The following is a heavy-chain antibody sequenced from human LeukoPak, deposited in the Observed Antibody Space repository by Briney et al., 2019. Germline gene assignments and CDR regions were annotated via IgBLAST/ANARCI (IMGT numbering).Heavy chain of an antibody. V-gene: IGHV4-59*01. Sequence: SETLSLTCTVSGGSMSYYYWSWIRQLPGKGLEWIGYIYYSGSTDYNPSLKSRVTISIDTSKNQFSLKLSSVTAADTAVYYCARQLLSWRGDYYSDYYMDVWGKGTTVTVSS. CDR2: IYYSGST. CDR1: GGSMSYYY. J-gene: IGHJ6*03. CDR3: ARQLLSWRGDYYSDYYMDV. D-gene: IGHD2-21*02.